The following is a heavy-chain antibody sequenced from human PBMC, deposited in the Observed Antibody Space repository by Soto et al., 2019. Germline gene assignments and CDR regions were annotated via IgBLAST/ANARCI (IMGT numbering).Heavy chain of an antibody. CDR2: INHSGST. V-gene: IGHV4-34*01. Sequence: QVQLQQWGAGLLKPSETLSLTCAVYGGSFSGYYWSWIRQPPGKGLEWIGEINHSGSTNYNPSLTSRLTISVDTSMNQYSLKLSAVTAADRAVYYFARHRLTGYLSPQCFQHWGQGTLVTLSS. D-gene: IGHD3-9*01. CDR3: ARHRLTGYLSPQCFQH. J-gene: IGHJ1*01. CDR1: GGSFSGYY.